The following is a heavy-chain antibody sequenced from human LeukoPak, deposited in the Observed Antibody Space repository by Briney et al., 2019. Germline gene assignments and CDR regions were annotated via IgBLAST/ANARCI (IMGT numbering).Heavy chain of an antibody. D-gene: IGHD2-2*01. J-gene: IGHJ4*02. CDR3: ARADCSSTSCYDYYFDY. CDR2: IYYSGST. Sequence: SETLSLTCTVSGGSISSYYWSWIRQPPGKGLEWIGYIYYSGSTNYNPSLKSRVTISVDTSKNPFSLKLSSVTAADTAVYYCARADCSSTSCYDYYFDYWGQGTLVTVSS. V-gene: IGHV4-59*01. CDR1: GGSISSYY.